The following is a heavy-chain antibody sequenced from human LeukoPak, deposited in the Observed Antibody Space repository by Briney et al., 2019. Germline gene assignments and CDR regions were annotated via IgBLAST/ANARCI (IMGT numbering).Heavy chain of an antibody. J-gene: IGHJ4*02. V-gene: IGHV3-23*01. CDR2: ISGSGGST. CDR3: AREQSYSSSWYRCFDY. Sequence: GGSLRLSCAASGFTFSSYGMSWVRQAPGKGLEWVSAISGSGGSTYYADSVKGRFTISRDNAKNSLYLQMNSLRAEDTAVYYCAREQSYSSSWYRCFDYWGQGTLVTVSS. D-gene: IGHD6-13*01. CDR1: GFTFSSYG.